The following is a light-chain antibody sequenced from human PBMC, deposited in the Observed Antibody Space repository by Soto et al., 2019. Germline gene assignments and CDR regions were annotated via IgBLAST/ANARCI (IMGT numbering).Light chain of an antibody. CDR3: QHYNNWPRT. Sequence: EIVMTQSPATLSVSPGERATLSCRASQSVSSDLAWYQHKPGQAPRLLIYGASTRATGIPARFSGSGSGTDFTLTISSLQSEDFAVYYCQHYNNWPRTFGQGTKVDVK. CDR2: GAS. V-gene: IGKV3-15*01. J-gene: IGKJ1*01. CDR1: QSVSSD.